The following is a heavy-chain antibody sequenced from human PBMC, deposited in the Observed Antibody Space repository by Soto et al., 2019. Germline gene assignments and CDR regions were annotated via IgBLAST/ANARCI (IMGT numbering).Heavy chain of an antibody. D-gene: IGHD3-22*01. CDR1: GYRVTQYV. Sequence: QVPLVQSGTEVKKPGASVKVSCKASGYRVTQYVIHWVRQAPGQRLEWMGWIGAGDGKTYYSQNFQGRVTITTDTSASTVYMELSSLVSEDTAVYYCVRDYASDSGVHLDFWGQGTLVTVSS. CDR3: VRDYASDSGVHLDF. CDR2: IGAGDGKT. J-gene: IGHJ4*02. V-gene: IGHV1-3*01.